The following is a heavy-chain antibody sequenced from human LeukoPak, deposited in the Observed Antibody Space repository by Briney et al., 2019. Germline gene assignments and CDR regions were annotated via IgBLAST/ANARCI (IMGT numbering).Heavy chain of an antibody. CDR3: ARDLRGEGDTYFQH. Sequence: PSETLSLTCTVSGGSISSYYWSWIRQPPGKGLEWIGYIYYSGSTNYNPSLKSRVTISVDTPKNQFSLKLSSVTAADTAVYYCARDLRGEGDTYFQHWGQGTLVTVSS. D-gene: IGHD1-26*01. CDR2: IYYSGST. CDR1: GGSISSYY. V-gene: IGHV4-59*01. J-gene: IGHJ1*01.